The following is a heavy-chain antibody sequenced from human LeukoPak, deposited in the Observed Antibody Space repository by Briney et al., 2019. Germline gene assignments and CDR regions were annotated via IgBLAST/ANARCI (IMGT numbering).Heavy chain of an antibody. Sequence: KPSETLSLTCTVSGGSISSGGHYWSWIRQPPGKGLEWIGYIYHDGSTYYNPSLKSRVTISVDRSKNQFSLKLSSVTAADTAVYYCARVAGRILGYWGQGTLVTVSS. J-gene: IGHJ4*02. CDR1: GGSISSGGHY. V-gene: IGHV4-30-2*01. CDR2: IYHDGST. CDR3: ARVAGRILGY. D-gene: IGHD6-19*01.